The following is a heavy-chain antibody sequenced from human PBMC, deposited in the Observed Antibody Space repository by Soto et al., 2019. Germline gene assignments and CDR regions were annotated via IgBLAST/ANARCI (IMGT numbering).Heavy chain of an antibody. D-gene: IGHD4-4*01. CDR2: TYSGGST. V-gene: IGHV3-53*01. Sequence: GGSLRLSCAASGFTVSRNYMSWVRQAPGKGLEWVSVTYSGGSTYYADSVKGRFTISRDNSKNTLYLQMNSLRAEDTAVYYCARGPHYSNLDYWGEGTLVTVTS. J-gene: IGHJ4*02. CDR3: ARGPHYSNLDY. CDR1: GFTVSRNY.